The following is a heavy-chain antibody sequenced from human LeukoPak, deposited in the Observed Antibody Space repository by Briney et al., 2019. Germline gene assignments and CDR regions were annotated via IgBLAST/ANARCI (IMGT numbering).Heavy chain of an antibody. CDR2: INHSGST. Sequence: SETLSLTCAVYGESFSGYYWSWIREPPGKGLEWIGEINHSGSTNYNPSLKSRVTISVDTSKNQFSLKLSSVTAADTAVYYCARRSRRYGDYEPLDYWGQGTLVTVSS. CDR1: GESFSGYY. CDR3: ARRSRRYGDYEPLDY. D-gene: IGHD4-17*01. V-gene: IGHV4-34*01. J-gene: IGHJ4*02.